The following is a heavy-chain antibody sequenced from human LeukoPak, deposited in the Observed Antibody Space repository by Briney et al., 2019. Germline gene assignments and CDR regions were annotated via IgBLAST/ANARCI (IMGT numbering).Heavy chain of an antibody. CDR2: ISGSGGST. CDR1: GFTFSSYA. CDR3: AKDRVAVTTVFDY. D-gene: IGHD4-17*01. Sequence: GGSLRLSCAASGFTFSSYAMSWVRQAPGKGLEWVSAISGSGGSTYYADSVKGQFTISRDNSKNTLYLQMNSLRAEDTAVYYCAKDRVAVTTVFDYWGQGTLVTVSS. V-gene: IGHV3-23*01. J-gene: IGHJ4*02.